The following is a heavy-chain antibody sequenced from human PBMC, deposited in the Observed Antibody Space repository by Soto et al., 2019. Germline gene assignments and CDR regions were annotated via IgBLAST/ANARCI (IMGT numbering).Heavy chain of an antibody. Sequence: QLQLQESGPGLVKASETLSLTCTVSCLPLTRYNLFWGGTRHSPGKGREWIGSIQYGGTTNYNPSLKSRVIMSAETSKNQFSLMMNSVTAADTAVYYCARLGSSGWYQGSYFDYWGQGTLVTVSS. J-gene: IGHJ4*02. V-gene: IGHV4-39*01. D-gene: IGHD6-19*01. CDR3: ARLGSSGWYQGSYFDY. CDR1: CLPLTRYNLF. CDR2: IQYGGTT.